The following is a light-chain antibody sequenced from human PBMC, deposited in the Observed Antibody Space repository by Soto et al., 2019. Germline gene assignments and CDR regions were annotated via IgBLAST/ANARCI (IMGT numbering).Light chain of an antibody. CDR3: QKYNSAPLT. V-gene: IGKV1-27*01. J-gene: IGKJ4*01. CDR2: SPS. CDR1: QGIAPY. Sequence: DVKMTQSPSSLSAFVGDSVTITCRASQGIAPYLAWFQQKPGKVPKLLIYSPSTLQEVVPSRFSASGSSTDFTLTITSLQPEDVATYYCQKYNSAPLTFGGGTKVEIQ.